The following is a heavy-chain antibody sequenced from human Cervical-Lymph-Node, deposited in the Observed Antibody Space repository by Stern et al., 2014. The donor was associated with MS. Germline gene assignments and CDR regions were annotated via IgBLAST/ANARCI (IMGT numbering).Heavy chain of an antibody. V-gene: IGHV3-23*04. D-gene: IGHD3-10*01. Sequence: VQLVESGGGLVQPGGSLRLSCVASGFTFNNYAMSWVRPAPGQGLEWVSSISGSDSPFYADSVQGRLTISRDYSKNTLDQQMNSLRAEDTAVYYWAKRGDYYYYGMEVWGQGTTVTVSS. J-gene: IGHJ6*02. CDR2: ISGSDSP. CDR3: AKRGDYYYYGMEV. CDR1: GFTFNNYA.